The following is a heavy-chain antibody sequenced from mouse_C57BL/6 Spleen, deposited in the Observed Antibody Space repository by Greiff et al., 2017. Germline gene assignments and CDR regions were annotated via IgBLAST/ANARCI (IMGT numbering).Heavy chain of an antibody. CDR3: ARHAGYYEAMDY. V-gene: IGHV5-12*01. CDR1: GFTFSDYY. CDR2: ISNGGGST. Sequence: EVQLVESGGGLVQPGGSLKLSCAASGFTFSDYYMYWVRQTPEKRLEWVAYISNGGGSTYYPDTVKGRFTISRDNAKNTLYLQMSRLKSEDTAMYYCARHAGYYEAMDYWGQGTSVTVSS. J-gene: IGHJ4*01. D-gene: IGHD2-3*01.